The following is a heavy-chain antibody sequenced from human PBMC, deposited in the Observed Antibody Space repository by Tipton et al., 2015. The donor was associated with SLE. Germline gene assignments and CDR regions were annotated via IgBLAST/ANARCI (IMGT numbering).Heavy chain of an antibody. CDR1: GGSISSYY. D-gene: IGHD3-10*01. CDR2: THTSGST. V-gene: IGHV4-4*08. Sequence: TLSLTCKVSGGSISSYYWSWIRQTSGKRLEWIGYTHTSGSTDYNPSLKSRVTISVDTSKTQFSLKLTSVTAAATGVYYCASGGFYGSGTYYGGWFDPWGQGTQVTVSS. J-gene: IGHJ5*02. CDR3: ASGGFYGSGTYYGGWFDP.